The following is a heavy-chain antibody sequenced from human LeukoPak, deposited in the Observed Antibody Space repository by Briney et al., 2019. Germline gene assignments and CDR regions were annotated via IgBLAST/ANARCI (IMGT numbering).Heavy chain of an antibody. V-gene: IGHV1-18*01. CDR1: GSTFTRCR. CDR3: ARDEHSSSSFLRRSWFY. J-gene: IGHJ4*02. CDR2: ISAYNGVT. Sequence: EASVKVSCKTSGSTFTRCRISWVRQAPGQGLEWMGWISAYNGVTNYAQKFQGRVTLTEDTSTSTAYMELRSLRSDDTAVYYCARDEHSSSSFLRRSWFYWGQGTLVTVSS. D-gene: IGHD6-6*01.